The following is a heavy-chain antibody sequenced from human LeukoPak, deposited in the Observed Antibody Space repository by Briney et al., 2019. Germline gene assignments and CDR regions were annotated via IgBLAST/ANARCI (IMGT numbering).Heavy chain of an antibody. CDR2: ISSSGSTI. D-gene: IGHD3-16*01. CDR3: ARDYVWGSSPSYYFDY. Sequence: GGSLRLSCAASGFTFSDYYMSWIRQAPGEGLEWVSYISSSGSTIYYADSVKGRFTISRDNAKNSLFLQLNSLRAEDTAVYYCARDYVWGSSPSYYFDYWGQGTLVTVSS. J-gene: IGHJ4*02. CDR1: GFTFSDYY. V-gene: IGHV3-11*04.